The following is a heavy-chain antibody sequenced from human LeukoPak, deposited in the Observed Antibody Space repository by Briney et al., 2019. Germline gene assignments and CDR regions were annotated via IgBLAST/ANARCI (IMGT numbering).Heavy chain of an antibody. J-gene: IGHJ4*02. V-gene: IGHV3-7*01. CDR1: GFTFSDYY. Sequence: PGGSLRLSCAASGFTFSDYYMSWIRQAPGKGLEWVANIEQDGSVKYYVDSVKGRFTISRDNAKNSLYLQMNSLRAEDTAVYYCARDTYYYGSGSYFFDYWGQGTLVTVSS. CDR3: ARDTYYYGSGSYFFDY. CDR2: IEQDGSVK. D-gene: IGHD3-10*01.